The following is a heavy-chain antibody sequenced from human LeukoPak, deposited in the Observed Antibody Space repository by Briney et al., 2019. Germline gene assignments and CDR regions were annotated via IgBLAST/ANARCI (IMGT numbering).Heavy chain of an antibody. D-gene: IGHD3-22*01. CDR2: INHSGST. CDR3: ARGIYYDRGRDWLEFDP. V-gene: IGHV4-34*01. CDR1: GGSFSGYY. Sequence: PSETLSLTCAVYGGSFSGYYWSWIRQPPGKGLEWIGEINHSGSTNYNPPLKSRVTISVDTSKNQFSLKLSSVTAADTAVYYCARGIYYDRGRDWLEFDPWGQGTLVTVSS. J-gene: IGHJ5*02.